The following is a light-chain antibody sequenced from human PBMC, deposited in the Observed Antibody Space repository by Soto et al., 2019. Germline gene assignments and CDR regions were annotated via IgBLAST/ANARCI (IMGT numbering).Light chain of an antibody. J-gene: IGKJ5*01. Sequence: EIVMTPSPATLYVSPGEXATLSCRASQSISTYLAWYQQKPGQTPRLLIYGASTRATGIPARFSGSGSGTEFTLTIRSLQSDDSAVYYCQQYDKWPPVTFGQGTRLEIK. V-gene: IGKV3-15*01. CDR3: QQYDKWPPVT. CDR2: GAS. CDR1: QSISTY.